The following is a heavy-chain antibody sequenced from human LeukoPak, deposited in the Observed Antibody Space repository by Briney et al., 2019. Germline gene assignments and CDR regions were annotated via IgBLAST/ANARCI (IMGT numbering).Heavy chain of an antibody. CDR2: ISGSGTST. Sequence: GGSLRLSCAASGFTFSTYEMNWVRQAPGKGLEWVSYISGSGTSTYYADSVKGRFTISSDNAKNSLYLQMNSLRAEDTAVYYCARWTRIISSSLWYFDLWGRGNLVTVSS. CDR1: GFTFSTYE. V-gene: IGHV3-48*03. CDR3: ARWTRIISSSLWYFDL. J-gene: IGHJ2*01. D-gene: IGHD6-6*01.